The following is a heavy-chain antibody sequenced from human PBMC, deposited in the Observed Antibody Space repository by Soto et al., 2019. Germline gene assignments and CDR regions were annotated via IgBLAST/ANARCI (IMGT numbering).Heavy chain of an antibody. J-gene: IGHJ4*02. CDR1: GGTFSSYP. Sequence: GASVKVSCKASGGTFSSYPIGWVRQAPGQGLEWMGVIIPIFGTTNYAQRFQGRVTISADESTSTAYMELSSLRYEDTAVYFCARPRTTATTKGYDYWGQGXLVTVYS. D-gene: IGHD1-1*01. V-gene: IGHV1-69*13. CDR2: IIPIFGTT. CDR3: ARPRTTATTKGYDY.